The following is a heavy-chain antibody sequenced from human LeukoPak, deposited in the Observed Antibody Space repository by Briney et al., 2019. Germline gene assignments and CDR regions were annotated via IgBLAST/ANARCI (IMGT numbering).Heavy chain of an antibody. CDR2: ICYSGST. J-gene: IGHJ6*02. CDR1: GGSISSGDYY. Sequence: SETLSLTCTVSGGSISSGDYYWSWIRQPPGKGLEWIGYICYSGSTYYNPSLKSRVTISVDTSKNQFSLKLSSVTAADTAVYYCARYDSSGYGMDVWGQGTTVTVSS. CDR3: ARYDSSGYGMDV. V-gene: IGHV4-30-4*01. D-gene: IGHD3-22*01.